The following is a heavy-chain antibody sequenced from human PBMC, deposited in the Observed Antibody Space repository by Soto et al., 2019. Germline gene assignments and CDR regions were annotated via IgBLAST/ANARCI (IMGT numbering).Heavy chain of an antibody. CDR2: ISAYNGNT. Sequence: EASVKVSCKASGYTFTSYGISWVRQAPGQGLEWMGWISAYNGNTNYAQKLQGRVTMTTDTSTSTAYMELRSLRSDDTAVYYCARRYCSGGSCWVGYYYYGMDVWGQGTTVTVS. CDR3: ARRYCSGGSCWVGYYYYGMDV. V-gene: IGHV1-18*01. D-gene: IGHD2-15*01. J-gene: IGHJ6*02. CDR1: GYTFTSYG.